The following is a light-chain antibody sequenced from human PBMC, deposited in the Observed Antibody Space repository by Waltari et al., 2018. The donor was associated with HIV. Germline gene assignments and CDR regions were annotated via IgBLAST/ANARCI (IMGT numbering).Light chain of an antibody. Sequence: QSVLTQPPSVSGAPGERVTISCTGTRSNNGAGYDVHWYQQLPGTAPKLLIYANIQRPSGVPDRFSVSKSATSASLAITGLQAEDEADYFCQSYDSSLSAYVVFGGGTKLTVL. J-gene: IGLJ2*01. V-gene: IGLV1-40*01. CDR2: ANI. CDR3: QSYDSSLSAYVV. CDR1: RSNNGAGYD.